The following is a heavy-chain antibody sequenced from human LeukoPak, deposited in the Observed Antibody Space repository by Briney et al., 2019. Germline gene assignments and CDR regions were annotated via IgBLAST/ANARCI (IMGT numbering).Heavy chain of an antibody. D-gene: IGHD3-10*01. CDR3: ARESAYGSGSPGAFDI. Sequence: WASVKVSCKASGYTFTGYYMHWVRQAPGQGLEWMGWINPNSGGTNYAQKFQGRVTMTRDTSISTAYMELSRLRSDDTAVYYCARESAYGSGSPGAFDIWGQGTMVTVSS. J-gene: IGHJ3*02. CDR2: INPNSGGT. CDR1: GYTFTGYY. V-gene: IGHV1-2*02.